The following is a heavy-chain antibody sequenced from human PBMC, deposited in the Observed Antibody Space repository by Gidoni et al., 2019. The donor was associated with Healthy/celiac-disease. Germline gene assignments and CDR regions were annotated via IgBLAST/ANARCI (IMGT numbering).Heavy chain of an antibody. J-gene: IGHJ4*02. CDR2: IIPIFGTA. D-gene: IGHD2-21*02. CDR3: ARAPEGYGGNSQIYY. V-gene: IGHV1-69*01. Sequence: QVQLVQSGAEVKKPGSSVKVSCKASGGPFSSSAISWVRQAPGQGLEWMGGIIPIFGTANYAQKFQGRVTITADESTSTAYMELSSLRSEDTAVYYCARAPEGYGGNSQIYYWGQGTLVTVSS. CDR1: GGPFSSSA.